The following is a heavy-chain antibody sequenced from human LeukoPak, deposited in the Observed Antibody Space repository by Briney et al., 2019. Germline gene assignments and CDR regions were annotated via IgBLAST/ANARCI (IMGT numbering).Heavy chain of an antibody. D-gene: IGHD6-19*01. Sequence: GESLKISFKGSGYSFTSYWIGWVRPMPGKGLGWIGIIYPGDSDTIYSPSFQGQVTISAAKYISTAYLQWSSLKASDTAMYYCARRSGWYRWFDPWGQGTLVTVSS. CDR3: ARRSGWYRWFDP. CDR1: GYSFTSYW. V-gene: IGHV5-51*01. J-gene: IGHJ5*02. CDR2: IYPGDSDT.